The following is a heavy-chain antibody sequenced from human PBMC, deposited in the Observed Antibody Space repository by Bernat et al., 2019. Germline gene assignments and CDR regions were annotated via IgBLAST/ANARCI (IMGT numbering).Heavy chain of an antibody. V-gene: IGHV3-21*01. Sequence: VQLVESGGGLVKPGGSLRLSCAASGFTFSSYSMNWVRQAPGKGLEWVSSISGSGDYTYYADSVKGRFTISRDNARNSLYLQMNSLRVEDTSVYYCARGDFYTSSLNWGQGTLVTVSS. D-gene: IGHD6-13*01. J-gene: IGHJ4*02. CDR1: GFTFSSYS. CDR2: ISGSGDYT. CDR3: ARGDFYTSSLN.